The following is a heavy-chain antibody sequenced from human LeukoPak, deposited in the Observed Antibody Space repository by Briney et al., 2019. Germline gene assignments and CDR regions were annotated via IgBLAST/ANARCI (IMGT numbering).Heavy chain of an antibody. D-gene: IGHD2-15*01. Sequence: GGSLRLSCTASGLTFSTSGFNWVRQAPGKGLEWVASIGPTGSDRYHADSIKGRFTISRDNSKNTLYLQMNSLRAEDTAVYYCAKDGRRFGNWFDPWGQGTLVTVSS. CDR3: AKDGRRFGNWFDP. CDR2: IGPTGSDR. CDR1: GLTFSTSG. V-gene: IGHV3-23*01. J-gene: IGHJ5*02.